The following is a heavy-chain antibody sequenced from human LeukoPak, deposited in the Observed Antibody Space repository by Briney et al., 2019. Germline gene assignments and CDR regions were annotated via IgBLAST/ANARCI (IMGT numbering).Heavy chain of an antibody. CDR1: RFTFSSYA. D-gene: IGHD1-26*01. Sequence: GGSLRLSCVASRFTFSSYAMAWVRQAPGKGLEWVSASSGSGPDTYYADSVKGRFTISRDNSKNTLYLQMTSLRAEDTAVYFCAKVFGGTYSSFDIWGQGTMVTVSS. V-gene: IGHV3-23*01. J-gene: IGHJ3*02. CDR2: SSGSGPDT. CDR3: AKVFGGTYSSFDI.